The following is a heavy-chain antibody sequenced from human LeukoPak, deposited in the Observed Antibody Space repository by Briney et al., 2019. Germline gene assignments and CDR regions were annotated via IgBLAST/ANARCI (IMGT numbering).Heavy chain of an antibody. Sequence: GGSLRLSCVVSGFTFSTYWMYWVRHAPGKGLVWVSRINTDGSTTNYADSVKGRFTISRDNTKNTLYLQMNTLRAEDTAVYYCVAAGTFDYWGQGALVTVSS. D-gene: IGHD6-13*01. V-gene: IGHV3-74*01. CDR1: GFTFSTYW. CDR2: INTDGSTT. J-gene: IGHJ4*02. CDR3: VAAGTFDY.